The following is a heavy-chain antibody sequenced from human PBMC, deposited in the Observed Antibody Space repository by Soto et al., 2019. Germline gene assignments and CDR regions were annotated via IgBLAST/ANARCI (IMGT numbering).Heavy chain of an antibody. J-gene: IGHJ4*02. CDR2: IYYSGST. Sequence: SETLSLTCTVSGGSISSYYWSWIRQPPGKGLEWIGYIYYSGSTNYNPSLKSRVTISVDTSKNQFSLKLSSVTAADTAVYSCARRYGRTLDYGGQGTRVTVSS. V-gene: IGHV4-59*08. CDR3: ARRYGRTLDY. CDR1: GGSISSYY. D-gene: IGHD4-17*01.